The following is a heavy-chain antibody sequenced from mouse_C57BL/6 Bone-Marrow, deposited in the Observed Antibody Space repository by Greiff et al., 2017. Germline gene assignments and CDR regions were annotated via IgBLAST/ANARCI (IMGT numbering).Heavy chain of an antibody. V-gene: IGHV1-72*01. D-gene: IGHD2-1*01. J-gene: IGHJ1*03. Sequence: VQLQQPGAELVKPGASVKMSCKASGYTFTSYWMHWVKQRPGRGLEWIGRIDPNSGGTKYNEKFKSKATLTVDKPSSTAYMQLSSLTAADSAVYDGAHGNYSYWYFAVWGTGTTVTVSS. CDR2: IDPNSGGT. CDR3: AHGNYSYWYFAV. CDR1: GYTFTSYW.